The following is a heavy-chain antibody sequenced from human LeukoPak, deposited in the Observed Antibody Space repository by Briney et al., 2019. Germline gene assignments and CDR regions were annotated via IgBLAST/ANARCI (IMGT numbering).Heavy chain of an antibody. J-gene: IGHJ4*02. CDR3: ARQGAYSSAIGMGY. CDR1: GFTFSTYG. V-gene: IGHV3-33*01. CDR2: IWNDGTNK. Sequence: PGGSLRLSCAASGFTFSTYGLHWVRQAPGKGLEWVAVIWNDGTNKYYTDSVKGRFTISKDNSRSTLNLQMDSLRVEDTAVYYCARQGAYSSAIGMGYWGQGTLVTVSS. D-gene: IGHD6-19*01.